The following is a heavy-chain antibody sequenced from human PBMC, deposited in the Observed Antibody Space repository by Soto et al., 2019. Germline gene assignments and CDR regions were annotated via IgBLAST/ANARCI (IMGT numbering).Heavy chain of an antibody. CDR1: GFTFGDSA. CDR3: TRLRGYRYLSIFAS. Sequence: SLTLFCRESGFTFGDSAMSWVRQAPGKGLEWLGFIRSGIYGGTAETAAPVKGRFTISRADSKSIAYLHMNSLKIEDTSVYYCTRLRGYRYLSIFASWGQGTLVTVSS. D-gene: IGHD5-18*01. CDR2: IRSGIYGGTA. J-gene: IGHJ4*02. V-gene: IGHV3-49*04.